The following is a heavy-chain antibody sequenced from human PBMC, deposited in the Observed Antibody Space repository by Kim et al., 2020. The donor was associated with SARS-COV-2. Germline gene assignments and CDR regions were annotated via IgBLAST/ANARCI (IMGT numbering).Heavy chain of an antibody. J-gene: IGHJ6*02. D-gene: IGHD1-26*01. V-gene: IGHV4-39*01. CDR3: ARHTQVGYYYGMDV. Sequence: NPSLKSRVTISVDTSKNQFSLKLSSVTAADTAVYYCARHTQVGYYYGMDVWGQGTTVTVSS.